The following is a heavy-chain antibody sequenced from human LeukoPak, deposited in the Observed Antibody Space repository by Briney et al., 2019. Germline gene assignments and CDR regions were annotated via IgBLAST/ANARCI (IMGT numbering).Heavy chain of an antibody. J-gene: IGHJ4*02. Sequence: GGSLRLSCAASGFTFTRCGMHWVRQAPGRGLEGVAFIHYDGTKTFYADSVNDRFTISRDISKNTLYLQMNSLRAEDTAVYYCAKDPPITGTGFDYWGQGTLVTVSS. V-gene: IGHV3-30*02. CDR2: IHYDGTKT. CDR3: AKDPPITGTGFDY. D-gene: IGHD1-7*01. CDR1: GFTFTRCG.